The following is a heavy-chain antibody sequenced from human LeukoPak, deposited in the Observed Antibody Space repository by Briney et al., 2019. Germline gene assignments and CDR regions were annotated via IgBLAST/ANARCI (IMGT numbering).Heavy chain of an antibody. J-gene: IGHJ4*02. D-gene: IGHD4-23*01. CDR3: ARRGDGGRSFDY. Sequence: GGSLRLSCAASGFTFSSYAMSWVRQAPRKGLEWVSIIYSGGSTYYADSVKGRFTISRDNSKNTLYLQVNSLRAEDTALYYCARRGDGGRSFDYWGQGTLVTVSS. CDR2: IYSGGST. CDR1: GFTFSSYA. V-gene: IGHV3-53*01.